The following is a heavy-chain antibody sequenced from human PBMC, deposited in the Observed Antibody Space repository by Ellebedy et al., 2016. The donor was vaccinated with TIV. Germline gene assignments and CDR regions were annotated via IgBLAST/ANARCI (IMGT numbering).Heavy chain of an antibody. CDR2: ISFDGTTK. CDR3: AKGGRTGGNCFLIDY. CDR1: GFIFSSNG. D-gene: IGHD2-8*02. J-gene: IGHJ4*02. Sequence: GESLKISCAASGFIFSSNGMHWVRQAPGKGLEWVAVISFDGTTKHYVDSVKGRFTISRDNSKNTLFLQMNSLTAEDTAIYYCAKGGRTGGNCFLIDYWGLGTLVTVSS. V-gene: IGHV3-30*18.